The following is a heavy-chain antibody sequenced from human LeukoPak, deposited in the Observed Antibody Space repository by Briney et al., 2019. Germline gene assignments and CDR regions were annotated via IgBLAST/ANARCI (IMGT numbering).Heavy chain of an antibody. Sequence: SVKVSCKASGGTFSGYAISWVRQAPGQGLEWMGGIIPIFGTANYAQKFQGRVTITADESTSTAYMELSSLRSEDTAVYYCARDLVVVDDDAFDIWGQGTMVTVSS. V-gene: IGHV1-69*01. CDR1: GGTFSGYA. CDR3: ARDLVVVDDDAFDI. J-gene: IGHJ3*02. D-gene: IGHD3-22*01. CDR2: IIPIFGTA.